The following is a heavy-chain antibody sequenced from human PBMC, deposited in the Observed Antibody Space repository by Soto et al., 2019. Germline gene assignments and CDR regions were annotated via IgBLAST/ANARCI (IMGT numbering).Heavy chain of an antibody. CDR2: LSYDASNK. CDR3: ASCDYGSGSIT. CDR1: GFTLSSHI. J-gene: IGHJ4*02. D-gene: IGHD3-10*01. V-gene: IGHV3-30-3*01. Sequence: QVHLVESGGGVVQPGRSLRLSCVASGFTLSSHIMHWVRQAPGKGPECVAVLSYDASNKYYADSVRGRFTFSRDDSKNTLYLQMNSLSPEDTAMYYCASCDYGSGSITWGQGTLVTVSS.